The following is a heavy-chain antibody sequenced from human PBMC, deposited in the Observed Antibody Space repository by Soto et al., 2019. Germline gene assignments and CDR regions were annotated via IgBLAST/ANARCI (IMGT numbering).Heavy chain of an antibody. D-gene: IGHD6-6*01. CDR2: IWYDGNNK. CDR3: AIEYSSSSGEGYFYNYGLDV. V-gene: IGHV3-33*01. Sequence: GGSLRLSCAASGFTVSRYGIHWVRQAPGKGLEWVAVIWYDGNNKYYADSVKGRFTISRDNSKNTIYLQMNSLRDEDTAVYYCAIEYSSSSGEGYFYNYGLDVWGQGTTVTVSS. CDR1: GFTVSRYG. J-gene: IGHJ6*02.